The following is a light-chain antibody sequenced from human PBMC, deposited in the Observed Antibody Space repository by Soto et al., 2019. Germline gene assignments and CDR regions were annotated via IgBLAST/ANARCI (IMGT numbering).Light chain of an antibody. J-gene: IGKJ1*01. CDR2: AAS. V-gene: IGKV1-8*01. CDR1: QGIRSY. CDR3: QQYNKYSNN. Sequence: AIRMTQSPSSFSASTGDRVTLTCRASQGIRSYLAWYPPKPGKAPKLLIYAASTLQSGVPSRGSGGGSGTDFTLTISCLQPDDVETDYCQQYNKYSNNFGQGTKVDIK.